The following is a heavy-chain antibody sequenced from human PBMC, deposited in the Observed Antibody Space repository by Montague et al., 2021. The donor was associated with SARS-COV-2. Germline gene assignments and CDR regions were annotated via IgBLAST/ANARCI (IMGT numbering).Heavy chain of an antibody. CDR3: ARGRWEPVLGVNDYYYGMDV. Sequence: SETLSLTCTVSISSSRYYWDWIRQPPGKGLEWIGSMYYSGNTYYNPSLKSRVTISVDTSKNQFSLKLSSVTAADTAVYYCARGRWEPVLGVNDYYYGMDVWGQGTAVTVSS. CDR1: ISSSRYY. V-gene: IGHV4-39*07. CDR2: MYYSGNT. D-gene: IGHD1-26*01. J-gene: IGHJ6*02.